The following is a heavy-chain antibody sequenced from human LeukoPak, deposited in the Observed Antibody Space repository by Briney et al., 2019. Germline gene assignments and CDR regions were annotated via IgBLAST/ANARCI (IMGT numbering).Heavy chain of an antibody. D-gene: IGHD3-10*01. CDR2: ISGSGSST. J-gene: IGHJ4*02. Sequence: SGGSLRLSCAASGFTFNSYAMSWVRQAPGKGLEGVSAISGSGSSTYYADSVKGRFTISRDNSKNTLYLQMNSLIAADTAGYYCAKVLGYYYGSGSSHRWGQGTLVTVSS. V-gene: IGHV3-23*01. CDR3: AKVLGYYYGSGSSHR. CDR1: GFTFNSYA.